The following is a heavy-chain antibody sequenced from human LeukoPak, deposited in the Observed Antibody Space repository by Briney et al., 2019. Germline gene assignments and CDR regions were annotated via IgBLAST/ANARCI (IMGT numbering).Heavy chain of an antibody. CDR2: INHSGST. Sequence: PSETLSLTCAVYGGSFSGYYWSWIRQPPGKGLEWIGEINHSGSTNYNPSLKSRVTISVDTSKNQFSLKLSSVTAADTAVYYCARGRGYCSGGSCRAEYFQHWGQGTLVTVSS. CDR3: ARGRGYCSGGSCRAEYFQH. CDR1: GGSFSGYY. V-gene: IGHV4-34*01. J-gene: IGHJ1*01. D-gene: IGHD2-15*01.